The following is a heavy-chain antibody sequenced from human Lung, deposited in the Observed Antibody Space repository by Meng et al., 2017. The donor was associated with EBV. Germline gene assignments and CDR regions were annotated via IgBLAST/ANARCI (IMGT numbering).Heavy chain of an antibody. V-gene: IGHV4-30-4*01. CDR2: IYYSGST. CDR3: ARSPYSGSALPFFDY. D-gene: IGHD1-26*01. Sequence: VELRGSAPGLRKPIPTLSLTCSVSGDSFKSPDYCWSWIRQTPEKGLEWIGYIYYSGSTYYNPSLKSRVSISGDTSNKQFSLKLTSVTAADTAVYYCARSPYSGSALPFFDYWGQGSLVTVSS. J-gene: IGHJ4*02. CDR1: GDSFKSPDYC.